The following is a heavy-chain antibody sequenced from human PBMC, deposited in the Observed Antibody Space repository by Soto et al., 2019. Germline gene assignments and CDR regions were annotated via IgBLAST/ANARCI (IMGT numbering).Heavy chain of an antibody. CDR3: AKAAMVHKYYFDY. J-gene: IGHJ4*02. CDR2: ISYDGSNK. Sequence: GGSLRLSCAASGFTFSSYGMHWVRQAPGKGLEWVAVISYDGSNKYYADSVKGRFTISRDNSKNTLYLQMNSLRAEDTAVYYCAKAAMVHKYYFDYWGQGTLVTVSS. D-gene: IGHD5-18*01. V-gene: IGHV3-30*18. CDR1: GFTFSSYG.